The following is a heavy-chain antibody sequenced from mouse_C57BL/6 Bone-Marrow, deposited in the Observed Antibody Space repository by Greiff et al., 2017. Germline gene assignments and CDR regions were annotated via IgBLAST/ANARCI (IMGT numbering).Heavy chain of an antibody. CDR3: ARDRDGSSLSYAMDY. D-gene: IGHD1-1*01. J-gene: IGHJ4*01. CDR2: ISDGGSYT. V-gene: IGHV5-4*01. Sequence: EVKLVESGGGLVKPGGSLKLSCAASGFTFSSYAMSWVRQTPEKRLEWVATISDGGSYTYYPDNVKGRFTISRDNAKNNLYLQMSHLKSEDTAMYYCARDRDGSSLSYAMDYWGQGTSVTVSS. CDR1: GFTFSSYA.